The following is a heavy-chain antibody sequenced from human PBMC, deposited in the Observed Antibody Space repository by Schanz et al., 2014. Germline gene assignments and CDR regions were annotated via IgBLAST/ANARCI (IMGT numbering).Heavy chain of an antibody. J-gene: IGHJ4*02. CDR1: GFNFNNFA. Sequence: EVQLLESGGGLVQPGGSLRLSCAASGFNFNNFAMTWVRQAPGKGLEWVIVISGSGGSTYYADSVRGRFTMSRDNSKNTLYLQMNSLRAEDASVYDCARKVVAAVGGYYDNWGQGTLVIVSS. CDR3: ARKVVAAVGGYYDN. D-gene: IGHD2-15*01. CDR2: ISGSGGST. V-gene: IGHV3-23*01.